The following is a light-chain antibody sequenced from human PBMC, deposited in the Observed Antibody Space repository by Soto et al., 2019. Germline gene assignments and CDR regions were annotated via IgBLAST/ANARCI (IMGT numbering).Light chain of an antibody. CDR3: QQYGSSPPYT. J-gene: IGKJ2*01. Sequence: EIVLTQSPGTLSLSPGERATLSCRASQSVSSSYLAWYQQKPGQAPRLLIYGASSRATGIPDRFSGSGSGTDFTLTISRLEPEDFAVYYWQQYGSSPPYTFGQGKKLEIK. CDR2: GAS. V-gene: IGKV3-20*01. CDR1: QSVSSSY.